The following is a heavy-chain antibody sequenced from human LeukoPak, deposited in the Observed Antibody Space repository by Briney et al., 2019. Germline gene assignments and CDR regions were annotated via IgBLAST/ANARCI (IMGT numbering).Heavy chain of an antibody. CDR3: ARVGYCTNGVCYMRTPYYFDY. CDR2: IYHSGST. CDR1: GYSISSGYY. V-gene: IGHV4-38-2*02. Sequence: PSETLSLTCTVSGYSISSGYYWGWIRQPPGKGLEWIGSIYHSGSTYYNPSLKSRVTISVDTSKNQFSLKLSSVTAADTAVYYCARVGYCTNGVCYMRTPYYFDYWGQGTLVTVSS. J-gene: IGHJ4*02. D-gene: IGHD2-8*01.